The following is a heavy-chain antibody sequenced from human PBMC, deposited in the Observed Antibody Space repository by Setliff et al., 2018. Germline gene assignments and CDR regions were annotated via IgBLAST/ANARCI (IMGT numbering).Heavy chain of an antibody. D-gene: IGHD2-8*01. CDR1: GYTFTNYG. V-gene: IGHV1-18*01. J-gene: IGHJ4*02. CDR2: INNYNMNT. Sequence: ASVKVSCKASGYTFTNYGINWVRQAPGQGLEWMGWINNYNMNTNYPQKFLGRVTMTTDSSTGTAYMELRSLRSDDTAVYYCSRLVRFCTTSTCQGASASEHWGQGTLVTVSS. CDR3: SRLVRFCTTSTCQGASASEH.